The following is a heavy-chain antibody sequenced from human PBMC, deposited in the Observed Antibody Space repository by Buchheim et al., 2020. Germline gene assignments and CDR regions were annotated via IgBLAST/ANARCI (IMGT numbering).Heavy chain of an antibody. Sequence: EVQLVQSGAEVKKPGESLRISCKGSGYSFTNYWINWVRQMPGKGLEWMGTIDPSDSYTNYSPSFQGHVNISTDKSISTTYPQWSSLKASDTAMYYCARRVAGRKHYFGMDVWGQGTT. D-gene: IGHD6-19*01. V-gene: IGHV5-10-1*01. CDR3: ARRVAGRKHYFGMDV. CDR1: GYSFTNYW. CDR2: IDPSDSYT. J-gene: IGHJ6*02.